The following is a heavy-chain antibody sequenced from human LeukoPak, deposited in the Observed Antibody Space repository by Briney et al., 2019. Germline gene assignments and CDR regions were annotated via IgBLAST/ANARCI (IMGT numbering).Heavy chain of an antibody. J-gene: IGHJ4*02. D-gene: IGHD1-26*01. CDR1: GFTFSSYE. CDR2: ISSSGTTI. V-gene: IGHV3-48*03. Sequence: PGGSLRLSCAASGFTFSSYEMNWVRQAPGKGLEWISYISSSGTTIYYADSVKGRFTISRDNAKNSLFLQMNSLGAEDTAVYYCARGGYSGSGGFDYWGQGTLVTVSS. CDR3: ARGGYSGSGGFDY.